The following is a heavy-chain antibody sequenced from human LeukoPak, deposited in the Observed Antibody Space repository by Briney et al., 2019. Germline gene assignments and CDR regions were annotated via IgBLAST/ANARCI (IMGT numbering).Heavy chain of an antibody. CDR2: INHSGST. CDR1: GVSFRSYS. V-gene: IGHV4-34*01. J-gene: IGHJ4*02. CDR3: ARLSLKVLEWSPTKGKETYYFDS. Sequence: PSETLSLTCAVYGVSFRSYSWTWIRQPPGKGLEWIGEINHSGSTNSNPSLKSRVTISVDTSKNQFSLRLSSVTAADTAVYYCARLSLKVLEWSPTKGKETYYFDSWGQGTLVTVSS. D-gene: IGHD3-3*01.